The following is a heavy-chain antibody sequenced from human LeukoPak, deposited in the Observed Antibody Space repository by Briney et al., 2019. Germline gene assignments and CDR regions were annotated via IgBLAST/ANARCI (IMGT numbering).Heavy chain of an antibody. J-gene: IGHJ4*02. D-gene: IGHD6-13*01. V-gene: IGHV3-23*01. CDR2: ISGSGGTT. CDR1: GFTFNNYA. CDR3: ARLAAPGLRAYYFDY. Sequence: PGGSLRLSCAASGFTFNNYAMNWVRQAPGKGLEWVSVISGSGGTTYYADSVKGRFTISRDSSKNTLYLQMNSLRAEDTAVYYCARLAAPGLRAYYFDYWGQGTLATVSS.